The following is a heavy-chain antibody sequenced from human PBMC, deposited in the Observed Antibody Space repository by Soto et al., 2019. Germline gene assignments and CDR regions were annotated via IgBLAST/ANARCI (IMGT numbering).Heavy chain of an antibody. CDR3: AREMGGSIDY. Sequence: QLQLQESGPGLVKPSETLSLTCTVSGGSISSSSYYWGWIRQPPGKGLEWIGTIYHSGSTYYNPSLKSRVTISVDTSKNQFSLKLNSVTDADTAIYYCAREMGGSIDYWGQGTLVTVSS. V-gene: IGHV4-39*01. CDR1: GGSISSSSYY. J-gene: IGHJ4*02. D-gene: IGHD1-26*01. CDR2: IYHSGST.